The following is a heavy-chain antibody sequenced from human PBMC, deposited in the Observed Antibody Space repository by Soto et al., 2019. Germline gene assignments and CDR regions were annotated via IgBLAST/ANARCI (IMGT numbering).Heavy chain of an antibody. D-gene: IGHD5-12*01. J-gene: IGHJ3*02. CDR3: ASQEMATKNVVAFDI. Sequence: EVQLVPSGAEVKKPGESLKISCKGSGYSFTSYWIGWVRQMPGKGLEWMGIIYPGDSDTRYSPSFQGQVTISADKSISTAYLQWSSLKASDTAMYYCASQEMATKNVVAFDIWGQGAMVTVSS. CDR2: IYPGDSDT. V-gene: IGHV5-51*01. CDR1: GYSFTSYW.